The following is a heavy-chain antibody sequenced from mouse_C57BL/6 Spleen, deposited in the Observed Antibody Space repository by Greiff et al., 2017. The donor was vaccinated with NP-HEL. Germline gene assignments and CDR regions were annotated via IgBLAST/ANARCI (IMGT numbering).Heavy chain of an antibody. J-gene: IGHJ2*01. CDR2: ISDGGSYT. D-gene: IGHD2-4*01. CDR3: ASGGDYDEYY. V-gene: IGHV5-4*03. Sequence: EVKLMESGGGLVKPGGSLKLSCAASGFTFSSYAMSWVRQTPEKRLEWVATISDGGSYTYYPDNVKGRFTISRDNAKNNLYLQMSHLKSEDTAMYYCASGGDYDEYYWGQGTTLTVSS. CDR1: GFTFSSYA.